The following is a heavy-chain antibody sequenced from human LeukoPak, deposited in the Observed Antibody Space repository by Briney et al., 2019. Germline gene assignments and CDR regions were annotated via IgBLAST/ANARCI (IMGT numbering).Heavy chain of an antibody. CDR3: ARSLWSGYYTDDAFDI. V-gene: IGHV3-23*01. J-gene: IGHJ3*02. CDR1: GFTFNSHA. D-gene: IGHD3-3*01. Sequence: GGSLRLSCAASGFTFNSHAMSWVRQAPGKGLEWVSTLSGSAFTYYADSVKGRFTISRDTSKNTLFLDMNTLRVEDTAVYYCARSLWSGYYTDDAFDIWGQGTMVTVSS. CDR2: LSGSAFT.